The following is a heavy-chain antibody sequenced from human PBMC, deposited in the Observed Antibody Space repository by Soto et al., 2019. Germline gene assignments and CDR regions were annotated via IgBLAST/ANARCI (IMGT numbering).Heavy chain of an antibody. CDR2: INPSDGNR. D-gene: IGHD3-22*01. Sequence: ASVKVSCKASGNTVPNYAIHWVRQAPGQGLEWMGWINPSDGNRNFAQKFEDRVTMTTATSTNTVFLELRSLKSDDTAIYYCARDRLRGYDSSGFYSWGQGTMVTVSS. CDR1: GNTVPNYA. CDR3: ARDRLRGYDSSGFYS. J-gene: IGHJ4*02. V-gene: IGHV1-18*01.